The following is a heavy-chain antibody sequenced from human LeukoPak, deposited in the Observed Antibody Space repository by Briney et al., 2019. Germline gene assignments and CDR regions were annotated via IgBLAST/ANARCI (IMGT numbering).Heavy chain of an antibody. V-gene: IGHV3-23*01. CDR1: GFTFSSYA. J-gene: IGHJ4*02. CDR3: TRRGYYYDSSGYYDNDY. CDR2: ISGSGGST. Sequence: PGGSLGLSCAASGFTFSSYAMSWVRQAPGKGLEWVSAISGSGGSTYYADSVKGRFTISRDNSKNTLYLQMNSLRAEDTAVYYCTRRGYYYDSSGYYDNDYWGQGTLVTVSS. D-gene: IGHD3-22*01.